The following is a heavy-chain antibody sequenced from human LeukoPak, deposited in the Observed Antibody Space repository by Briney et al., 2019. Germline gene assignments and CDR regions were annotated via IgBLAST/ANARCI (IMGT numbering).Heavy chain of an antibody. V-gene: IGHV3-53*01. CDR2: IYNSGGT. Sequence: GGSLRLSCAASGLTVSNNYMSWVRQAPGKGLGWVSVIYNSGGTNYADSVKGRFTISRDNSKNTLYLQMNSLRAEDTAVYYCARHTSREAFDIWGQGTMVTVSS. CDR3: ARHTSREAFDI. D-gene: IGHD1-26*01. J-gene: IGHJ3*02. CDR1: GLTVSNNY.